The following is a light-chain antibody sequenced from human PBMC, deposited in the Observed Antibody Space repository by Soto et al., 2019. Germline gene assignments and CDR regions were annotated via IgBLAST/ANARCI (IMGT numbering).Light chain of an antibody. CDR3: QQRSNWPPYT. CDR2: DAS. Sequence: EIVLTQSPATLSLSPGERATLSCRASRSVSSYLAWYQHKPGQAPRLLIYDASNRATGIPARFRGSGSGTDFTLTISSLEPEDFAVYYCQQRSNWPPYTFGQGTKLEIK. J-gene: IGKJ2*01. V-gene: IGKV3-11*01. CDR1: RSVSSY.